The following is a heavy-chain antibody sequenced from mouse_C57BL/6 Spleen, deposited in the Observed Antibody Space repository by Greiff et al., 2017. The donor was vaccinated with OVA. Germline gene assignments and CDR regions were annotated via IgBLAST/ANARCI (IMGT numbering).Heavy chain of an antibody. V-gene: IGHV5-16*01. J-gene: IGHJ4*01. CDR2: INYDGSST. CDR1: GFTFSDYY. D-gene: IGHD3-3*01. Sequence: EVMLVESEGGLVQPGSSMKLSCTASGFTFSDYYMAWVRQVPEKGLEWVANINYDGSSTYYLDSLKSRFIISRDNAKNILYLQMSSLKSEDTATYYCARGEGASYAMDYWGQGTSVTVSS. CDR3: ARGEGASYAMDY.